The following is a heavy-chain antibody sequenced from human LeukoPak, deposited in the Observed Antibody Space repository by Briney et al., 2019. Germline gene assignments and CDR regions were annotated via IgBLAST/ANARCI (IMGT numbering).Heavy chain of an antibody. CDR2: IYHGGST. CDR3: ARGAPFYSSSWPNWYFDL. J-gene: IGHJ2*01. Sequence: SETLSLTCTVSGGSISSGGYYWSWIRQPPGKGLEWIGYIYHGGSTYYNPSLKSRVTISVDRSKNQFSLKLSSVTAADTAVYYRARGAPFYSSSWPNWYFDLWGRGTLVTVSS. V-gene: IGHV4-30-2*01. CDR1: GGSISSGGYY. D-gene: IGHD6-13*01.